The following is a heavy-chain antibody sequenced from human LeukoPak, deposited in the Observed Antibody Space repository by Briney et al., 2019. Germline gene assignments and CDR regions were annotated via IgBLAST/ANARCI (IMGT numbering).Heavy chain of an antibody. D-gene: IGHD3-3*01. Sequence: ASVKVSCKASGYTFTSYGISWVRQAPGQGLEWMGWISAYNGNTNYAQKLQGRVTMTTDTSTSTAYMELRSLRSDDTAVYYCARTPYVDFWSGYYAHFDYWGQGTLVTVSS. J-gene: IGHJ4*02. CDR2: ISAYNGNT. CDR3: ARTPYVDFWSGYYAHFDY. CDR1: GYTFTSYG. V-gene: IGHV1-18*01.